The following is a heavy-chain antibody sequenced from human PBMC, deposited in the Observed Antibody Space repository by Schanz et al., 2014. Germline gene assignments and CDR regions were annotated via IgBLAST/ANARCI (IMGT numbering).Heavy chain of an antibody. J-gene: IGHJ4*02. D-gene: IGHD3-9*01. CDR3: ARDSRPNYDFLTAYYSIDY. CDR2: IYHTGST. CDR1: GGSFSSNY. Sequence: QVQLQQWGAGLLKPSETLSLTCAVYGGSFSSNYWSWIRQPPGKGLEWIGEIYHTGSTNYNPSLKSRVTISVDTSKNQFSLKLSSVTAADTAVYYCARDSRPNYDFLTAYYSIDYWGQGTLVTVSS. V-gene: IGHV4-34*02.